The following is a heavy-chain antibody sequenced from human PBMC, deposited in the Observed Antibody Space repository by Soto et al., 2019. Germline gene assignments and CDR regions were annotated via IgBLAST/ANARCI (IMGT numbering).Heavy chain of an antibody. CDR3: ARGDCVGDTCYSLAGPFYYYLDV. CDR2: ITSDGNVS. J-gene: IGHJ6*03. V-gene: IGHV3-74*02. D-gene: IGHD2-15*01. CDR1: GFTFSNYW. Sequence: EVQLVESGGGFVQPGGSLRLSCAASGFTFSNYWMYWVRQAPGKGLEWVSRITSDGNVSSYADSVKGRLTISRDNVKNTLYLQMDSLRAEDTAVYYCARGDCVGDTCYSLAGPFYYYLDVWGKGTTVTVFS.